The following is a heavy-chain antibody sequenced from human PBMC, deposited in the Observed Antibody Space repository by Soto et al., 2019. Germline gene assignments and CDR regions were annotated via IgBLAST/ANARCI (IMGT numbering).Heavy chain of an antibody. J-gene: IGHJ4*02. D-gene: IGHD3-22*01. Sequence: GGSLRLSCAASGFTFSSYAMHWVRQAPGKGLEWVAVISYDGSNKYYADSVKGRFTISRDNSKNTLYLQMNSLRAEDTAVYYCARAAQLWARDYYDSSGYQYYFDYWGQGTLVTVSS. CDR1: GFTFSSYA. V-gene: IGHV3-30-3*01. CDR3: ARAAQLWARDYYDSSGYQYYFDY. CDR2: ISYDGSNK.